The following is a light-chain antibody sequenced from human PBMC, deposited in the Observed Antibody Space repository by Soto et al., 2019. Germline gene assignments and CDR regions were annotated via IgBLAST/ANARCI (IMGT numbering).Light chain of an antibody. V-gene: IGLV2-23*03. CDR1: SSDVGGYNY. Sequence: QSALTQPASVSGSPGQSITISCTGTSSDVGGYNYVSWYQQHPGKAPKLMIYEGSKRPSGVSNRFSGSKSGNTASLTISGLQAEDEADYYCCSYAGSSTFVVFGTGTKLTVL. CDR2: EGS. J-gene: IGLJ1*01. CDR3: CSYAGSSTFVV.